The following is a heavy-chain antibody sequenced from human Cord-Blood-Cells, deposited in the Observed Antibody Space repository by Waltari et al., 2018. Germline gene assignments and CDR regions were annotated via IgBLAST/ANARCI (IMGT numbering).Heavy chain of an antibody. J-gene: IGHJ4*02. CDR3: ARGRDYLPN. CDR1: GGSISSGGYS. Sequence: LQLQESGSGLVKPSQTLSLTCAVPGGSISSGGYSWSWIRQPPGKGLELIGYIYHSGTTYYTPSLKSRVTRAVDRSKNQFSLKLSSVTAADTAVYYCARGRDYLPNWGQGTLVTVSS. CDR2: IYHSGTT. D-gene: IGHD4-17*01. V-gene: IGHV4-30-2*01.